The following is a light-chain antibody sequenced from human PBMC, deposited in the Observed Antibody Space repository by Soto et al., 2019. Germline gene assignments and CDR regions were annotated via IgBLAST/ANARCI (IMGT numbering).Light chain of an antibody. CDR2: DAS. J-gene: IGKJ4*02. V-gene: IGKV1-33*01. Sequence: DIQMTQSPSSLSASEGDRVTITCQSSHDVSRNLNWFQQKPGEAPQLLIYDASNLERGVTSRFSGSVSGTDFTLTISSLQPEAVATYYCQQYNSMLSFGGGTEVEIK. CDR3: QQYNSMLS. CDR1: HDVSRN.